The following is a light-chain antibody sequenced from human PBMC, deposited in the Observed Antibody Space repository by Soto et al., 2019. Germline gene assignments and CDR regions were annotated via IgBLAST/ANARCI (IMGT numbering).Light chain of an antibody. V-gene: IGLV1-40*01. CDR1: SSNIGAGYD. Sequence: QSVLTQPPSVSGAPGQGVTISCTGSSSNIGAGYDVHWYQQLPGAAPKLLIFGNDNRPSGVPDRFSGSRSGTSASLVITGLQAEDEADYYCQSYDRSLSGSVFGAGTKVTVL. CDR2: GND. J-gene: IGLJ1*01. CDR3: QSYDRSLSGSV.